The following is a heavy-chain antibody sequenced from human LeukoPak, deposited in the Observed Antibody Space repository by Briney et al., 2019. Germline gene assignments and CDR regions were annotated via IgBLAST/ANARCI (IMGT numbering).Heavy chain of an antibody. Sequence: SETLSLTCTVSGGPISSYYWSWIRQPPGKGLEWIGYIYYSGSTNYNPSLKSRVTISVDTSKNQFSLKLSSVTAADTAVYYCARETRIADNWFDPWGQGTLVTVSS. J-gene: IGHJ5*02. CDR3: ARETRIADNWFDP. CDR1: GGPISSYY. D-gene: IGHD6-13*01. CDR2: IYYSGST. V-gene: IGHV4-4*08.